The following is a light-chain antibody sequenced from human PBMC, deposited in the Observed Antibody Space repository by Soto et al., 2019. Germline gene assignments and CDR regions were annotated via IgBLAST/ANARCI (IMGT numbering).Light chain of an antibody. CDR3: QQFDNLPIT. J-gene: IGKJ4*01. CDR2: DAS. Sequence: IQMTQSPSSLSASVGNRVTITCRASQSISSYLNWYQQKPGKAPKLLIYDASNLETGVPSRFSGSGSGTDFTFTISSLQTEDIATYYCQQFDNLPITFGGGTKVDIK. V-gene: IGKV1-33*01. CDR1: QSISSY.